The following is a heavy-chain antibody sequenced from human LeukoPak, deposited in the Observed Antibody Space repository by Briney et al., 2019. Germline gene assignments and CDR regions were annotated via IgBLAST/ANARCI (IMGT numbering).Heavy chain of an antibody. D-gene: IGHD3-10*01. J-gene: IGHJ5*02. CDR1: GASISNSDRY. V-gene: IGHV4-39*07. CDR3: AREGSYGSWRHSANWFDP. CDR2: IYYSGIT. Sequence: SETLSLTCTVSGASISNSDRYWGWIRQPPGKGLEWIGSIYYSGITYHNPSLKSRVTISVNTSKNQFSLKLSSVTAADTAVYYCAREGSYGSWRHSANWFDPWGQGTLVTVSS.